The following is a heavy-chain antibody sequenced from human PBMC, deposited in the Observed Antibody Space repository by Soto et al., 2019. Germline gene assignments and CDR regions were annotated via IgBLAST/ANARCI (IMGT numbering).Heavy chain of an antibody. V-gene: IGHV3-64*02. CDR2: ISSDGDST. J-gene: IGHJ4*02. Sequence: EVQLVESGEGLVQPGGSLRLSCAGSGFTFSNYEMHWVRQAPGKGLEYVSTISSDGDSTYYADSVKGRFTIPRDNSKSPLYLHMGSLRVEDMAVYYCARASQARGGYSDYWGQGTLVTVSS. CDR3: ARASQARGGYSDY. CDR1: GFTFSNYE. D-gene: IGHD2-21*01.